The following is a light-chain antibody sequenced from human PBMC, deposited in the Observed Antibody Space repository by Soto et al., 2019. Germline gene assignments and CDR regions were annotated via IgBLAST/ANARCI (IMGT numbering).Light chain of an antibody. CDR2: DAS. V-gene: IGKV1-5*01. Sequence: DIQITHSPCSVSASVVDRVTITCLASQVISSWLAWYQQKPGKAPKLLIYDASSLESGVPSRFSGIGSGTDFTLTISSLQPEDVATYYCQKYNSAPWTFGQGTKVDIK. J-gene: IGKJ1*01. CDR1: QVISSW. CDR3: QKYNSAPWT.